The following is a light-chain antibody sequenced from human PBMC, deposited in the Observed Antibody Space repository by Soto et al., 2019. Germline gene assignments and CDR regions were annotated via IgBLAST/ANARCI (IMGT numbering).Light chain of an antibody. CDR1: QSVSSN. CDR2: AAS. CDR3: QQYNNWPPWT. V-gene: IGKV3-15*01. J-gene: IGKJ1*01. Sequence: EIVMTQSPATLSVSPGERATLSCRASQSVSSNLAWYQQKPGQAPRLLIYAASTRATGIPARFSGSGSGTEFTLTISSLQSEDFAVYYCQQYNNWPPWTFGQGTKADIK.